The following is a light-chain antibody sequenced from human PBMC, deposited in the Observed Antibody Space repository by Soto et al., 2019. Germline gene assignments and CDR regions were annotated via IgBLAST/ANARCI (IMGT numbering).Light chain of an antibody. CDR2: GSS. J-gene: IGKJ2*01. Sequence: EVVLTQSPGTLSLSPGERATLSCRASQSVSNNYFAWYQQKPGQAPRLLIFGSSDRATGIPDRFSGSGSGTGFTLTISRLEPEDFAVYYCRQYGSSPPYTFGQGTKLEIK. V-gene: IGKV3-20*01. CDR1: QSVSNNY. CDR3: RQYGSSPPYT.